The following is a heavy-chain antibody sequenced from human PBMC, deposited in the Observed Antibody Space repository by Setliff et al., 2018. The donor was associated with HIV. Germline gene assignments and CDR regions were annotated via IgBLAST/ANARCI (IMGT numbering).Heavy chain of an antibody. J-gene: IGHJ4*02. CDR2: IYTSGST. Sequence: SETLSLTCTFADGSISTGSYYWSWVRQPAGRGLEWIGRIYTSGSTNYNPSLKSRVTISEDTSKNQFSLKVNSVTAADTAMYFCARESPDGLDYWGQGTLVTVSS. CDR3: ARESPDGLDY. CDR1: DGSISTGSYY. V-gene: IGHV4-61*02. D-gene: IGHD2-8*01.